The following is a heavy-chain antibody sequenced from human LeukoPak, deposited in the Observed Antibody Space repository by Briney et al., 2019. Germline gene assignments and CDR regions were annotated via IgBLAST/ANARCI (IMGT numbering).Heavy chain of an antibody. D-gene: IGHD2-2*01. CDR1: GFTFSSYW. V-gene: IGHV3-7*04. CDR3: ARGQNALYCSSISCYWGYFDY. CDR2: IKQDGSEK. Sequence: QPGGSLRLSCAASGFTFSSYWMSWVRQAPGKGLEWVANIKQDGSEKYYGDSVKGRFTISRDNAKNSLYLQMIGLRAEDTAVYYCARGQNALYCSSISCYWGYFDYWGQGTLVTVPS. J-gene: IGHJ4*02.